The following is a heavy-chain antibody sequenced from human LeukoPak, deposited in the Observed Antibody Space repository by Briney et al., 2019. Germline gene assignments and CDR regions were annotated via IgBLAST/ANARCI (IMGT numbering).Heavy chain of an antibody. J-gene: IGHJ3*02. V-gene: IGHV3-48*04. CDR3: ARGWLLNGIAFDI. CDR2: ISHDGGIR. D-gene: IGHD4-23*01. Sequence: QPGGSLRLSCAASGFTLSRDSMNWVRQAPGKGLEWISHISHDGGIRYYADSVRGRFTISRDNAKNSLYLQMNSLRAEDTAVYYCARGWLLNGIAFDIWGQGTMVTVSS. CDR1: GFTLSRDS.